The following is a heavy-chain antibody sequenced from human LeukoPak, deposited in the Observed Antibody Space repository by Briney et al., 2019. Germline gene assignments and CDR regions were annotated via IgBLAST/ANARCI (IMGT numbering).Heavy chain of an antibody. CDR2: IHSSGST. CDR3: ATDVGEDAFDI. CDR1: GGSISNYY. D-gene: IGHD3-10*01. V-gene: IGHV4-4*07. Sequence: SETLSLTYTVSGGSISNYYWSWIRQSAGKGLEWIGRIHSSGSTNYNPSLKSRVTMSVDTSKNQFSLKLSSVTAADTAVYYCATDVGEDAFDIWGQGTMVTVSS. J-gene: IGHJ3*02.